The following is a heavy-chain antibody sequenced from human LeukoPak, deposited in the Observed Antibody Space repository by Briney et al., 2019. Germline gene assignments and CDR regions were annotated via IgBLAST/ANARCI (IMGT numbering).Heavy chain of an antibody. CDR1: GFIVSSNY. CDR2: IYSGGET. V-gene: IGHV3-53*05. CDR3: ARDGRPRDYVWGSYRDAFDI. D-gene: IGHD3-16*02. J-gene: IGHJ3*02. Sequence: GGSLRLSRAASGFIVSSNYMTWVRQAPGKGLEWVSVIYSGGETYYADSVKGRFTISRDNSKNTLYLQMNSLRAEDTAVYYCARDGRPRDYVWGSYRDAFDIWGQGTMVTVSS.